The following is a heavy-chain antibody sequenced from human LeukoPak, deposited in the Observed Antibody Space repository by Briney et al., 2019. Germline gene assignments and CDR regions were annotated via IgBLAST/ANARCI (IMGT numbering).Heavy chain of an antibody. CDR2: IWYDGRNK. J-gene: IGHJ6*02. V-gene: IGHV3-33*01. CDR3: ARRRDGYNYYYYGMDV. D-gene: IGHD5-24*01. CDR1: GXTFSSYG. Sequence: PGGSLRLSCAASGXTFSSYGMHWVRQAPGKGREWVAVIWYDGRNKYYADSAKGRFTISRDNSKNTLYLQMNSLRAEDTAVYYCARRRDGYNYYYYGMDVWGQGTTVTVSS.